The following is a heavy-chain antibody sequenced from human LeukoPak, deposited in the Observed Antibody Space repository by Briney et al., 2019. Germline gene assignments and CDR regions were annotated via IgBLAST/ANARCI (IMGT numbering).Heavy chain of an antibody. Sequence: GGTLRLSCAASGFTFNSYSMNWVRQAPGKGLEWVSSILRSGSYMFYADSVKGRFTISRDNAKSSLYLQMNSLRAEDTAVYYCATTSPQTDDYRSKGAMAVWGQGSTVTVSS. CDR2: ILRSGSYM. CDR3: ATTSPQTDDYRSKGAMAV. V-gene: IGHV3-21*01. J-gene: IGHJ6*02. D-gene: IGHD4-11*01. CDR1: GFTFNSYS.